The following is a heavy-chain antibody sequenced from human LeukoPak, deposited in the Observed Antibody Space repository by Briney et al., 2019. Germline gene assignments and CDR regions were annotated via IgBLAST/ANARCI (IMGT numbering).Heavy chain of an antibody. V-gene: IGHV3-74*01. CDR2: INIDGTNT. D-gene: IGHD1-26*01. J-gene: IGHJ4*01. CDR3: ARDQAQWELLSPPDY. CDR1: GFTFSSYW. Sequence: GGSLGLSCAASGFTFSSYWMHWVRQAPGKGLVWVSRINIDGTNTRYADSVKGRFTISRDNAKNTLYLQMNSLRAEDTAVYYCARDQAQWELLSPPDYWGHGTLVTVSS.